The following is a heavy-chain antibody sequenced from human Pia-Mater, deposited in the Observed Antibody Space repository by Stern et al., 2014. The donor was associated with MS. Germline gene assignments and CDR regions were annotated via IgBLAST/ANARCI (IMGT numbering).Heavy chain of an antibody. V-gene: IGHV4-39*01. Sequence: QLQLQESGPGLVKPSETLSLTCTVSGGSISSSGFFWGWIRQPPGKGLEWIGTISYSGSTYYNLSLKGRVPVSAAPSKNQFSRKRSSVTAADTAVYYCARQGGRYSPKNWGQGTLVTVSS. J-gene: IGHJ4*02. CDR1: GGSISSSGFF. CDR2: ISYSGST. D-gene: IGHD1-1*01. CDR3: ARQGGRYSPKN.